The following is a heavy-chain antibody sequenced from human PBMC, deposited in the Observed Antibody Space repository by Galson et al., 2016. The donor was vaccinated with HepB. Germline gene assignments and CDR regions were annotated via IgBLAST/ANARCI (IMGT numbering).Heavy chain of an antibody. J-gene: IGHJ4*02. Sequence: SLRLSCAASGFTFSSYSMNWVRQAPGKGLEWVSSISSSSSHIYSADSVKGRFTISRDNAKNSLYLQMNSLRAEYTAVYYCASCLLSRACVVYWGQGTLVTVSS. CDR1: GFTFSSYS. D-gene: IGHD2-21*01. CDR3: ASCLLSRACVVY. CDR2: ISSSSSHI. V-gene: IGHV3-21*01.